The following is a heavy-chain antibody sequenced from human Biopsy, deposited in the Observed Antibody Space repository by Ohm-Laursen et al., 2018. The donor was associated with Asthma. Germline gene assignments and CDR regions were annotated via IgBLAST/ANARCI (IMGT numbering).Heavy chain of an antibody. CDR1: GASITSSAYY. CDR3: ARHDHRWDTYADF. Sequence: SETLSLTCIVSGASITSSAYYWGWIRQPPGKGLEWIGSMYYGETTYYSPSLKSRVTISVDTSKNQLSLILSSVTAADAAVYYCARHDHRWDTYADFWGQGTLVTVSS. J-gene: IGHJ4*02. D-gene: IGHD2-2*01. V-gene: IGHV4-39*01. CDR2: MYYGETT.